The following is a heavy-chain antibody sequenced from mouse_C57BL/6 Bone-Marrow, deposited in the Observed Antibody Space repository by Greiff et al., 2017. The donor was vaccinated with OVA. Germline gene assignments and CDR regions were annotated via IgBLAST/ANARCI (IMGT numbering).Heavy chain of an antibody. CDR2: IDPSDSYT. CDR1: GYTFTSYW. V-gene: IGHV1-50*01. CDR3: AREDYGSSYWYFDV. D-gene: IGHD1-1*01. J-gene: IGHJ1*03. Sequence: VQLQQPGAELVKPGASVKLSCKASGYTFTSYWMQWLKQRPGQGLEWIGEIDPSDSYTNYNQKFKGKATLTVDTSSSTAYMQLSSLTSEDSAVYYCAREDYGSSYWYFDVWGTGTTVTVSS.